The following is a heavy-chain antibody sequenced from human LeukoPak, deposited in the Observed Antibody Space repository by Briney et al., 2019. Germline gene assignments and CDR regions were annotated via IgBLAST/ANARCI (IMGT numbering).Heavy chain of an antibody. V-gene: IGHV4-39*01. CDR1: GGSISSSSYY. CDR3: AGHRDSGSYY. Sequence: PSETLSLTCTVSGGSISSSSYYWGWIRQPPGKGLEWIGSIYYSGSTYYNPSLKSRVTTSVDTSKNQFSLKLSSVTAADTAVYYCAGHRDSGSYYWGQGTLVTVSS. D-gene: IGHD1-26*01. CDR2: IYYSGST. J-gene: IGHJ4*02.